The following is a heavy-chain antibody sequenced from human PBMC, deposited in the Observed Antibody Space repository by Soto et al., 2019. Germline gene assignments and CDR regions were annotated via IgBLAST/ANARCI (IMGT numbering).Heavy chain of an antibody. D-gene: IGHD6-19*01. Sequence: QVQLQESGPGLVKPSGTLSLTCAVSGGSISSSNWWSWVRQPPGKGLEWIGEIYHSGSTNYNPSLKSRVTISVDKSKNHFSLKLTSVTAADTAVYYCAKRRYISGLPGAFDYWGQGTLVTVSS. CDR3: AKRRYISGLPGAFDY. J-gene: IGHJ4*02. CDR1: GGSISSSNW. V-gene: IGHV4-4*02. CDR2: IYHSGST.